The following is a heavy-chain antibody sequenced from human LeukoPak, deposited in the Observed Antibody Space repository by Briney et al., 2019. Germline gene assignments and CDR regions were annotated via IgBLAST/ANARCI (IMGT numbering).Heavy chain of an antibody. V-gene: IGHV3-73*01. Sequence: GGSLRLSCAASGFTFSGSAMHWVRQASGKGLEWVGRIRSKASSYATAYAASVKGRFTISRDDSKNTAYLQMNSLKTEDTAVYYCTRHANPDCSGGSCYSGRTDYWGQGTLVTVSS. CDR1: GFTFSGSA. CDR3: TRHANPDCSGGSCYSGRTDY. D-gene: IGHD2-15*01. CDR2: IRSKASSYAT. J-gene: IGHJ4*02.